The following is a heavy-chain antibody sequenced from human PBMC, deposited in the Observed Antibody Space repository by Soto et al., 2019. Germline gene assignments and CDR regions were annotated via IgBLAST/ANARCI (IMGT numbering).Heavy chain of an antibody. CDR2: ISYDGSNK. Sequence: QVQLVESGGGVVQPGRSLRLSCAASGFTFSSYGMHWVRQAPGKGLEWVAVISYDGSNKYYADSVKGRFTISRDNSKNTLYLQMNSLRAEDTAVYYCANQGARGVTLDYWGQGTLVTVSS. CDR3: ANQGARGVTLDY. J-gene: IGHJ4*02. CDR1: GFTFSSYG. D-gene: IGHD2-21*02. V-gene: IGHV3-30*18.